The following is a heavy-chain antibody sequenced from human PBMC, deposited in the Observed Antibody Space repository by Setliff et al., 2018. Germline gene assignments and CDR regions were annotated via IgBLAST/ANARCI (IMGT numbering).Heavy chain of an antibody. D-gene: IGHD2-15*01. CDR1: GYMFKSYG. V-gene: IGHV1-18*01. CDR3: AISTLSICSGGSCPNAFDV. J-gene: IGHJ3*01. CDR2: ISPYNDNT. Sequence: RASVKVSCKASGYMFKSYGITWMRQAPGQGPEWMGWISPYNDNTNSAEKFQDRITITTDTSTSTSYMELRSLRSDDSAVYYCAISTLSICSGGSCPNAFDVWGQGTMVTVSS.